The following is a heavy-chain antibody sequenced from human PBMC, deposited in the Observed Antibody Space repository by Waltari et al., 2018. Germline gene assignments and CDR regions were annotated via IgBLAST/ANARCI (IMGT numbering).Heavy chain of an antibody. CDR2: VDPEDGET. D-gene: IGHD3-9*01. Sequence: QVQLVQSGAEVKKPGASVKVSCKVSGYTLTELSMHWVRQAPGKGLEWMGGVDPEDGETIYAQKFQCRVTMTEDTYTDTAYMELSSLRSEDTAVYYCATAYYDILTGTLGDWFDPWGQGTLVTVSS. J-gene: IGHJ5*02. CDR3: ATAYYDILTGTLGDWFDP. CDR1: GYTLTELS. V-gene: IGHV1-24*01.